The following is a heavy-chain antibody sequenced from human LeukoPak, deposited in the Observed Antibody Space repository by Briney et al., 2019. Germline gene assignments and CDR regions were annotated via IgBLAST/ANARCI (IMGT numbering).Heavy chain of an antibody. V-gene: IGHV4-4*07. Sequence: SETLSLTCTVSGGSISSYYWSWIRQPAGKGLEWIGRIYTSGSTNYNPSLKSRVTMSVDTSKNQFSLKLSSVTAADTAVYYCARDQMSYDFWSGPFDYWGQGTLVTVSS. CDR1: GGSISSYY. D-gene: IGHD3-3*01. CDR2: IYTSGST. J-gene: IGHJ4*02. CDR3: ARDQMSYDFWSGPFDY.